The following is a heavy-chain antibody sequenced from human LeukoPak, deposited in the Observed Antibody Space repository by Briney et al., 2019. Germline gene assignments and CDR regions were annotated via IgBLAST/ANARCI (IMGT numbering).Heavy chain of an antibody. CDR2: INPNSGGT. J-gene: IGHJ4*02. Sequence: ASVKVSCKASGYTFTGYYMHWVRQAPGQGLEWMGWINPNSGGTNYAQKLQGRVTMTTDTSTSTAYMELRSLRSDDTAVYYCAREEYSSGCSDYWGQGTLVTVSS. V-gene: IGHV1-2*02. D-gene: IGHD6-19*01. CDR1: GYTFTGYY. CDR3: AREEYSSGCSDY.